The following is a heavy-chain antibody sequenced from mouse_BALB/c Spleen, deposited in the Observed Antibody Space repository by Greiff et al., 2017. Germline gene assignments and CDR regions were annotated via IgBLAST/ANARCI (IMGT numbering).Heavy chain of an antibody. D-gene: IGHD1-2*01. V-gene: IGHV1-15*01. CDR1: GYTFTDYE. CDR2: IDPETGGT. Sequence: QVQLQQSGAELVRPGASVTLSCKASGYTFTDYEMHWVKQTPVHGLEWIGAIDPETGGTAYNQKFKGKATLTADKSSSTAYMELRSLTSEDSAVYYCTRPTTARWGQGTLVTVSA. J-gene: IGHJ3*02. CDR3: TRPTTAR.